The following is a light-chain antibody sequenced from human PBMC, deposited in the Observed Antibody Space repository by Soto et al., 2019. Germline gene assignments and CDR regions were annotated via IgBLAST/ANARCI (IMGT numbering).Light chain of an antibody. CDR2: GAS. V-gene: IGKV3-20*01. CDR3: QQYNNWPREGT. J-gene: IGKJ1*01. Sequence: EIVLTQSPGTLSLSPGERATLSCRASQSVSSSSLAWYQHQPGQAPRLLVYGASSRATGIPDRFSGSGSGTDFTLTISSLQSEDFAVYYCQQYNNWPREGTFGQGTKVDIK. CDR1: QSVSSSS.